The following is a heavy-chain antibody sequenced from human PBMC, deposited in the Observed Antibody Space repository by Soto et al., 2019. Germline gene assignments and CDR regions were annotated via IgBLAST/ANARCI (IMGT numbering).Heavy chain of an antibody. J-gene: IGHJ6*02. D-gene: IGHD2-2*01. Sequence: QVQLQESGPGLVKPSETLSLTCTVSGGSISSYYWSWIRQPPGKGLGWIGYIYYSGSTNYNPSLKSRVTISVDTSKNQFSLKLSSVTAADTAVYYCARDRYCSSTSCHGHGMDVWGQGTTVTVSS. CDR2: IYYSGST. CDR3: ARDRYCSSTSCHGHGMDV. CDR1: GGSISSYY. V-gene: IGHV4-59*01.